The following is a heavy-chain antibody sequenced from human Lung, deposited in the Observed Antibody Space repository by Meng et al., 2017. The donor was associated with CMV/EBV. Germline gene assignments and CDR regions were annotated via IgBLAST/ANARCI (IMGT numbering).Heavy chain of an antibody. J-gene: IGHJ4*02. CDR1: GGSISSSSYY. Sequence: LSCTVSGGSISSSSYYWGWIRQPPGQGLEWIGSIYYSGNTYYKPSLPSRVTITADTSKSQFSLELSSVTAADTAVYYCASLPKMGIATTGPHWGQGTLVTVSS. D-gene: IGHD6-13*01. V-gene: IGHV4-39*07. CDR3: ASLPKMGIATTGPH. CDR2: IYYSGNT.